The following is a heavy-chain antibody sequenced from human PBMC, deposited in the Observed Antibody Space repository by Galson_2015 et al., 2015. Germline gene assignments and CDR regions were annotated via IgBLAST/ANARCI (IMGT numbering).Heavy chain of an antibody. V-gene: IGHV3-74*01. J-gene: IGHJ4*02. D-gene: IGHD2-15*01. Sequence: SLRLSCAVSGFTFSSCWMHWVRQAPGKGLVWVSRINSDGSDTTYADSVKGRFTISRDNAKNTLFLQMNGLRAEDTAVYYCARVRQTDGLLDYWGQGTLVTVSS. CDR1: GFTFSSCW. CDR2: INSDGSDT. CDR3: ARVRQTDGLLDY.